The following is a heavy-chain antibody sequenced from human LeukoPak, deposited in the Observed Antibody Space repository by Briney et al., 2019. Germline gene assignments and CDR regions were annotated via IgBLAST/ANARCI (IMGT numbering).Heavy chain of an antibody. CDR2: ISAYNGNT. D-gene: IGHD6-13*01. CDR1: GYTFTSYG. J-gene: IGHJ4*02. CDR3: ARDSAELVPGYSDY. Sequence: GASVKVSCKASGYTFTSYGISWVRQAPGQGLEWMGWISAYNGNTNYAQKLQGRVTMTTDISTSTAYMELRSLRSDDTAVYYCARDSAELVPGYSDYWGQGTLVTVSS. V-gene: IGHV1-18*01.